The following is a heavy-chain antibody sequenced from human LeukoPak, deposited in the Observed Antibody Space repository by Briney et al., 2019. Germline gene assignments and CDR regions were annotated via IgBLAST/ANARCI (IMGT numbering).Heavy chain of an antibody. CDR2: ISSSGSTI. CDR1: GFTFSSYE. Sequence: QPGGSLRLSCAASGFTFSSYEMNWVRQAPGKGLEWVSYISSSGSTIYYADSVKGRFTIPRDNAKNSLYLQMNSLRAEDTAVYYCARPYRYYYYYMDVWGKGTTVTVSS. CDR3: ARPYRYYYYYMDV. V-gene: IGHV3-48*03. D-gene: IGHD4-11*01. J-gene: IGHJ6*03.